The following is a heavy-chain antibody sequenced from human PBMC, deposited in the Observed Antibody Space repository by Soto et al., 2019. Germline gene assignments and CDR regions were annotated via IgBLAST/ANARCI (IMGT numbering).Heavy chain of an antibody. J-gene: IGHJ4*02. D-gene: IGHD2-8*01. V-gene: IGHV4-31*03. CDR3: VRGGSCTNGVCSVFDY. CDR1: GGSVSSVGYY. Sequence: SETLSLTCTVSGGSVSSVGYYWSWIRQHPGKGLEWIGYITYSGNTYYNPSLESRVTMSADTSKNQFSLKLSSATAADTAVYFXVRGGSCTNGVCSVFDYWGQGTLVTVSS. CDR2: ITYSGNT.